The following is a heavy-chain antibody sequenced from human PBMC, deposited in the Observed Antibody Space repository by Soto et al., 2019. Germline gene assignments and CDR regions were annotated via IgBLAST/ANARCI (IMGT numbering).Heavy chain of an antibody. CDR1: GYTFTSYG. J-gene: IGHJ5*02. Sequence: GASVKVSCKASGYTFTSYGISWVRQAPGQRLERMGGIIPIFGTANYAQKFQGRVTITADESTSTAYMELSSLRSEDTAVYYCARGAPYYYDSSGYYSRNWFDPWGQGTLVTVSS. CDR2: IIPIFGTA. CDR3: ARGAPYYYDSSGYYSRNWFDP. V-gene: IGHV1-69*13. D-gene: IGHD3-22*01.